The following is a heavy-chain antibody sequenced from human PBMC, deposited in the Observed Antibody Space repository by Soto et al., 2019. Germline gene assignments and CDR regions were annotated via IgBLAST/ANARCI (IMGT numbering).Heavy chain of an antibody. Sequence: PSETLSLTCTVSGGSISSGDYYWSWIRQPPGKGLEWIGYIYYSGSTYYNPSLKSRVTISVDTSKNQFSLKLSSVTAADTAVYYCARGGWEVVPAAFDYWGQGTLVTVFS. CDR2: IYYSGST. CDR1: GGSISSGDYY. V-gene: IGHV4-30-4*01. J-gene: IGHJ4*02. D-gene: IGHD2-2*01. CDR3: ARGGWEVVPAAFDY.